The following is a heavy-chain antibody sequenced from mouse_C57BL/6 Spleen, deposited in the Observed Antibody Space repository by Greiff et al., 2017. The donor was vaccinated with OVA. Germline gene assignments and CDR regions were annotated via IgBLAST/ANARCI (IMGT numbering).Heavy chain of an antibody. J-gene: IGHJ2*01. V-gene: IGHV3-6*01. Sequence: ESGPGLVKPSQSLSLTCSVTGYSITSGYYWNWIRQFPGNKLEWMGYISYDGSNNYNPSLKNRISITRDTSKNQFFLKLNSVTTEDTATYYCARERGGFYYWGQGTTLTVSS. CDR2: ISYDGSN. CDR1: GYSITSGYY. CDR3: ARERGGFYY.